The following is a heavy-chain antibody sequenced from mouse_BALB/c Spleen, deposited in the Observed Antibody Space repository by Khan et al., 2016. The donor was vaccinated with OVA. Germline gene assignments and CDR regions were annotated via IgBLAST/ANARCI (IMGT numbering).Heavy chain of an antibody. CDR1: GYTFTSYT. D-gene: IGHD2-10*01. Sequence: VQLKQSGAELARPGASVKMSCKASGYTFTSYTMHWVKQRPGQGLEWIGYINPSNGYTNYNQKFKDKATLTADKSSSTAYMQLSSLTSEDSAVXYCARDGPYYVNYGAWFAYWGQGTLVTVSS. J-gene: IGHJ3*01. CDR3: ARDGPYYVNYGAWFAY. CDR2: INPSNGYT. V-gene: IGHV1-4*01.